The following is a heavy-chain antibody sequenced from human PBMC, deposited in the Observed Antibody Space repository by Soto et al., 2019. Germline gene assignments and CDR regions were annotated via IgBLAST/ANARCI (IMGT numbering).Heavy chain of an antibody. V-gene: IGHV2-70*11. CDR2: IDWDDGK. D-gene: IGHD3-22*01. CDR3: ARGPTYYYDSSGYSTNYFDP. Sequence: SGPTLVNPAQTLTLTCTFSGFSLSTTGMCVSWIRQPPGKALEWLARIDWDDGKYYSTSLETRLTISKDISKNQVVLTMTNMDPADTATYYCARGPTYYYDSSGYSTNYFDPWGQGIRVTVSS. J-gene: IGHJ5*02. CDR1: GFSLSTTGMC.